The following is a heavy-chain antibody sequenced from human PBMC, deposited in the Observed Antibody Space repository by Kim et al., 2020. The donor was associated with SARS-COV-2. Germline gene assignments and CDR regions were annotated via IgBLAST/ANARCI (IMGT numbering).Heavy chain of an antibody. Sequence: GGSLRLSCAASGFTFNTYTMNWVRQAPGKGLEWVSSISSSSSYIYYADSLKGRFTISRDNAKNSLYLQMNSLRADDTAVYYCARVGVGATPDNWGQGTQVTVSS. CDR2: ISSSSSYI. V-gene: IGHV3-21*01. J-gene: IGHJ4*02. CDR3: ARVGVGATPDN. CDR1: GFTFNTYT. D-gene: IGHD1-26*01.